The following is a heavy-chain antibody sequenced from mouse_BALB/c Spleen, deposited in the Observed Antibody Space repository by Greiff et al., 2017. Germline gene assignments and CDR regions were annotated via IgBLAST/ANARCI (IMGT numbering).Heavy chain of an antibody. V-gene: IGHV5-6-5*01. D-gene: IGHD2-1*01. Sequence: DVMLVESGGGLVKPGGSLKLSCAASGFTFSSYAMSWVRQTPEKRLEWVASISSGGSTYYPDSVKGRFTISRDNARNILYLQMSSLRSEDTAMYYCARGPIYYGNYVGFDYWGQGTTLTVSS. J-gene: IGHJ2*01. CDR3: ARGPIYYGNYVGFDY. CDR2: ISSGGST. CDR1: GFTFSSYA.